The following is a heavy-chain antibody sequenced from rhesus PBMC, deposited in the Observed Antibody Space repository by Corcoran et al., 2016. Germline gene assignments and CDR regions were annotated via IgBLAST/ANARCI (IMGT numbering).Heavy chain of an antibody. Sequence: QMQLQESGPGPVKPSETLSLTCAVSGASISSYWWGWTRPSPGKGLEWMGGFDGNTGRTRYNPSLRSRVTVSRDASKNQVSLKLTSVTAADTAVYYCARARYHYDNDYWGQGVLVTVSS. V-gene: IGHV4-80*01. D-gene: IGHD3-28*01. CDR3: ARARYHYDNDY. CDR1: GASISSYW. J-gene: IGHJ4*01. CDR2: FDGNTGRT.